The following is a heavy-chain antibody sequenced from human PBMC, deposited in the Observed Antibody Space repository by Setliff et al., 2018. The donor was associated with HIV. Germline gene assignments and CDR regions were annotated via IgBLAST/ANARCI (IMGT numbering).Heavy chain of an antibody. CDR3: ARVPYRSAWFSGGHDAFDI. CDR2: ISGYNGNT. J-gene: IGHJ3*02. CDR1: SYTFTRYG. V-gene: IGHV1-18*01. Sequence: RASVKVSCKASSYTFTRYGISWVRQAPGQGLEWIGWISGYNGNTKYAQSFQDRVAMTTETATSTAYMEMRSLRSDDTAVYFCARVPYRSAWFSGGHDAFDIWGQGTMVTVSS. D-gene: IGHD6-19*01.